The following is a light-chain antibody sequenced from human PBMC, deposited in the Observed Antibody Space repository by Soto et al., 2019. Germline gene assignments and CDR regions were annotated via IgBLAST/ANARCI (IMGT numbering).Light chain of an antibody. CDR3: QQYITYST. CDR1: QSISNY. V-gene: IGKV1-16*01. J-gene: IGKJ5*01. CDR2: AAS. Sequence: DIQMTQSPSSLSASVGDRITITCRASQSISNYLNWYQQKPGKAPKLLIYAASSLQSGVPSRFNGSGSGAEFTLTISSLQPDDFATYYCQQYITYSTFGQGTRLEIK.